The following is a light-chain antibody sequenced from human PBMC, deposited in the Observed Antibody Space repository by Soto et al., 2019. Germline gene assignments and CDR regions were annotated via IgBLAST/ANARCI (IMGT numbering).Light chain of an antibody. CDR1: SSDVGAYDF. V-gene: IGLV2-14*03. CDR2: DVN. CDR3: GSYTNTGTLYV. J-gene: IGLJ1*01. Sequence: QLVLTQPASVSGSPGQSITFSCTGTSSDVGAYDFVSWYQHHPGKAPKLMIHDVNNRPSGVSNRFSGSKSGNTASLTISGLQAEDEAHYYCGSYTNTGTLYVFGTGTKVTVL.